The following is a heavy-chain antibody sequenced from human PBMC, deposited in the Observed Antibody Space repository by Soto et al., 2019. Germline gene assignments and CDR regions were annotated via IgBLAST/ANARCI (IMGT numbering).Heavy chain of an antibody. J-gene: IGHJ4*02. CDR2: IYHSGST. V-gene: IGHV4-4*02. CDR1: GGSISSSNW. CDR3: YMEVGSLRSDDTAIYYCATGAAGIAAHVI. D-gene: IGHD6-13*01. Sequence: SETLSLTCAVSGGSISSSNWWSWVRQPPGKGLEWIGEIYHSGSTNYNPSLKSRVTISVDKSKNQFSLKLSSVTAADTSTSTAYMEVGSLRSDDTAIYYCATGAAGIAAHVIWGQGTPVTVSS.